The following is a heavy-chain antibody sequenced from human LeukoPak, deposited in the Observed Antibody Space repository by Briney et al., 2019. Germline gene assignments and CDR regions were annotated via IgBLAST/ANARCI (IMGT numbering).Heavy chain of an antibody. V-gene: IGHV4-59*01. J-gene: IGHJ4*02. CDR1: GGSISSYY. CDR2: IYYSGST. Sequence: SETLSLTCTVAGGSISSYYWSWIRQPPGKGLEWIGYIYYSGSTNYNPSLKSRVTISVDTSKNQFSLKLSSVTAADTACYSCCRGGGGSPVFGVVIAYFDYWGQGTLVTVSS. D-gene: IGHD3-3*01. CDR3: CRGGGGSPVFGVVIAYFDY.